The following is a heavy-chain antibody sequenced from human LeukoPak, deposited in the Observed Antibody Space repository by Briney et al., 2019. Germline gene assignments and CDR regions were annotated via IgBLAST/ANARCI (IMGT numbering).Heavy chain of an antibody. J-gene: IGHJ4*02. D-gene: IGHD6-19*01. CDR1: GGAITSGDDY. CDR3: ARGDYTVLAGSPFDL. Sequence: SQTLSLTCSDSGGAITSGDDYWNWIRQSPGKGLQWIGYIFFTGSTYYNPSLGSRFTISLDAPKNQFSLRLNSVTAADTAVYYCARGDYTVLAGSPFDLWGRGTLVTVSS. V-gene: IGHV4-30-4*01. CDR2: IFFTGST.